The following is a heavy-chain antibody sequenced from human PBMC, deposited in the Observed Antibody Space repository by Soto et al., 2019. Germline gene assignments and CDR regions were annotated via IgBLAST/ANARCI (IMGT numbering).Heavy chain of an antibody. CDR2: INPNSGGT. CDR1: GYTFTGYY. CDR3: AREGYCSGGSCYRPYGMDV. Sequence: ASVKVSCKASGYTFTGYYMHWVRQAPGQGLEWMGWINPNSGGTNYAQKFQGWVTMTRDTSISTAYMELSRLRSDDTAVYYCAREGYCSGGSCYRPYGMDVWGQGTTVTVYS. D-gene: IGHD2-15*01. V-gene: IGHV1-2*04. J-gene: IGHJ6*02.